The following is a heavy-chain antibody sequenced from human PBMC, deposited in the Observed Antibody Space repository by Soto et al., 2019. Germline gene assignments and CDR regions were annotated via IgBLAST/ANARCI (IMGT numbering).Heavy chain of an antibody. V-gene: IGHV4-31*03. CDR1: GGSISSGDYY. Sequence: QVQLQESGPGLVKPSQTLSLTCTVSGGSISSGDYYWSWIRQHPGKGLEWIGYIYYSGSTYYNPSLKSRVTISVDTSKNQCSLKLSSVPAAATAVYYCARWWSGSRQGFDPWGQGTLVTVSS. CDR2: IYYSGST. CDR3: ARWWSGSRQGFDP. D-gene: IGHD3-3*01. J-gene: IGHJ5*02.